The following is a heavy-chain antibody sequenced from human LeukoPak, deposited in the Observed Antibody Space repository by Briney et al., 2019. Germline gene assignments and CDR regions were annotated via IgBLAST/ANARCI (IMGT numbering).Heavy chain of an antibody. Sequence: SETLSLTCTVSGGSISSYYWSWIRQPPGKGLEWIGYIYYSGSTNYNPSLKSRVTISVGTSKNQFSLKLTSVTAADTAVYYCAREMGYSTSSLRMDVWGQGTTVTVSS. J-gene: IGHJ6*02. D-gene: IGHD6-13*01. CDR1: GGSISSYY. CDR2: IYYSGST. V-gene: IGHV4-59*12. CDR3: AREMGYSTSSLRMDV.